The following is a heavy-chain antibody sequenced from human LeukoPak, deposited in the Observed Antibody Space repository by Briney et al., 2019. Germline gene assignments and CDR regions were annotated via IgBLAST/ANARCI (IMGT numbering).Heavy chain of an antibody. CDR1: GFTFSDYY. Sequence: GGSLRLSCAASGFTFSDYYMSWIRQAPGKGLEWVSSISRGGNSIYYADSVRGRFTISRDNAKNSLYLQMNSLRAEDTAVYYCARDFRQQLESNWGQGTLVTVSS. J-gene: IGHJ4*02. V-gene: IGHV3-11*04. CDR3: ARDFRQQLESN. D-gene: IGHD6-13*01. CDR2: ISRGGNSI.